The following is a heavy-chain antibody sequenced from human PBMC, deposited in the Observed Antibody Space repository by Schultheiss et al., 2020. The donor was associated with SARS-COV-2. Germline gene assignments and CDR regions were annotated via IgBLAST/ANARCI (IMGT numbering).Heavy chain of an antibody. CDR1: GGSISSGGYY. D-gene: IGHD4-17*01. V-gene: IGHV4-31*03. CDR3: ARVPDYGDYGRNFDY. J-gene: IGHJ4*02. Sequence: SETLSLTCTVSGGSISSGGYYWSWIRQHPGKGLEWIGYIYYSGSTYYNPSLKSRVTISVDTSKNQFSLKLSCVTAADTAVYYCARVPDYGDYGRNFDYWGQGTLVTVSS. CDR2: IYYSGST.